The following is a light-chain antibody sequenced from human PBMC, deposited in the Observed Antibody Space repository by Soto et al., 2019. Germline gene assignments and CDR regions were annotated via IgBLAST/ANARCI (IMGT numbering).Light chain of an antibody. CDR1: QSVRGNY. CDR3: QQYDSSPLYT. V-gene: IGKV3-20*01. CDR2: GAS. J-gene: IGKJ2*01. Sequence: DIVLTQSPGTLSLSPGERATLFCRASQSVRGNYLAWYQQTPGQAPGLLIYGASSRATGIPDRFSGSGSGTDFTLTISRLEPEDFAVYYCQQYDSSPLYTFGQGTKLEIK.